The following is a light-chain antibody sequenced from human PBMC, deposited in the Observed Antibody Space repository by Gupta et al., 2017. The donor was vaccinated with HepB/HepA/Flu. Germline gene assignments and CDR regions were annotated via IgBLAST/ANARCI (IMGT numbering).Light chain of an antibody. J-gene: IGKJ3*01. CDR1: QSVSSY. V-gene: IGKV3-11*01. Sequence: EIVLTQSPATLSLSPGERATLSCRASQSVSSYLAWYQQKPGQAPRLLIYDASNRATGIPARLSGSGSGTDFTLTSSRLEAEEFEGYDGQQRSMFGHGTKVDIK. CDR3: QQRSM. CDR2: DAS.